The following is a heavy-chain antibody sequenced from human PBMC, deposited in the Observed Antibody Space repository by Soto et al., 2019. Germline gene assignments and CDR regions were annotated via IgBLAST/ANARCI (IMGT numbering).Heavy chain of an antibody. CDR1: GDSVTGHY. CDR2: IYYSGST. J-gene: IGHJ3*02. V-gene: IGHV4-59*02. D-gene: IGHD2-8*01. CDR3: AREGGRSVLMAGDFDI. Sequence: SETLSLTCTVSGDSVTGHYWSWIRQPPGKGLEWIGYIYYSGSTNYNPSLKSRVTISVDTSKNQFSLKLSSVTAADTAVYYCAREGGRSVLMAGDFDIWVQGTMVTVS.